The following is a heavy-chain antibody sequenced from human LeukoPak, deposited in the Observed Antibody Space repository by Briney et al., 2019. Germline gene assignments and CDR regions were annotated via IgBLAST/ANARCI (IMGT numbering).Heavy chain of an antibody. J-gene: IGHJ4*02. Sequence: GASVKVSCKASGYTFTGYYMHWVRQSPGQGLEWMGRINPNSGGTNYAQKFQCRVTMTRDTSISTAYMELSRLRSDDTAVYYCARDLEAAKYYYDSSGSVDYWGQGTLVTVSS. V-gene: IGHV1-2*06. CDR2: INPNSGGT. CDR1: GYTFTGYY. CDR3: ARDLEAAKYYYDSSGSVDY. D-gene: IGHD3-22*01.